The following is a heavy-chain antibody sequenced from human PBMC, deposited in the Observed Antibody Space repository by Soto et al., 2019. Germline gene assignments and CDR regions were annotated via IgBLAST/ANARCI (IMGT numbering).Heavy chain of an antibody. CDR2: INPNSGGT. CDR3: ARDSSGYNEHALDI. J-gene: IGHJ3*02. V-gene: IGHV1-2*02. CDR1: GYTFTGYY. Sequence: ASVKASCKASGYTFTGYYMHWVRQAPGQGLEWMGWINPNSGGTNDAQKFQGRVTMTRDTSISTAYMELSRLRSDDTAVYYCARDSSGYNEHALDIWGQGRMVTI. D-gene: IGHD3-22*01.